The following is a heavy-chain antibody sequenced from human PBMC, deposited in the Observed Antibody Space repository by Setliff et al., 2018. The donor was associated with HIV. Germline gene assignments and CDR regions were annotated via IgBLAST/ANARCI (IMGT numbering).Heavy chain of an antibody. V-gene: IGHV4-39*07. CDR2: ISPSGST. CDR3: TRVPTSSWYVTTQRTKEYFHH. Sequence: SETLSLTCNVSGSSFSSGIYYWTWIRQPPGKGLEWIGEISPSGSTNYNPSLKSRVTISEDTSRNQFSLRLSSVTAADTAIYYCTRVPTSSWYVTTQRTKEYFHHWGQGTLVTVSS. J-gene: IGHJ1*01. CDR1: GSSFSSGIYY. D-gene: IGHD6-13*01.